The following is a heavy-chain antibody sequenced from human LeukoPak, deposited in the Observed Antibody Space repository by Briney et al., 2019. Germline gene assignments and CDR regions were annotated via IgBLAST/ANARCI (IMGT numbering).Heavy chain of an antibody. CDR3: ARGRYIDSGIDSGSYNVFDY. CDR1: GVSFSSTTYY. V-gene: IGHV4-39*07. Sequence: PSKTLSLTCTVSGVSFSSTTYYWGWIRQPPGKGLEWIGSIFYLGSTYYSPSLKSRVNISVDTSENQLSLKLNSVTAADTAVYYCARGRYIDSGIDSGSYNVFDYWGQGTLVTVSS. J-gene: IGHJ4*02. CDR2: IFYLGST. D-gene: IGHD3-10*01.